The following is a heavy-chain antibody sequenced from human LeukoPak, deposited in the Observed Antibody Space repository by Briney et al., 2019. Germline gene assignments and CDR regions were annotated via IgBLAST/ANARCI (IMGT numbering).Heavy chain of an antibody. CDR2: INSDGRST. Sequence: GGSLRLSCAASGFTFSSYWMHWVRQAPGKGLVWVSRINSDGRSTNYADSVKGRFTISRDNAKNTLYLQMNNLRAEDTAVYYCASLYSSSSFGDYWGQGTLVTVSS. CDR3: ASLYSSSSFGDY. D-gene: IGHD6-6*01. V-gene: IGHV3-74*01. CDR1: GFTFSSYW. J-gene: IGHJ4*02.